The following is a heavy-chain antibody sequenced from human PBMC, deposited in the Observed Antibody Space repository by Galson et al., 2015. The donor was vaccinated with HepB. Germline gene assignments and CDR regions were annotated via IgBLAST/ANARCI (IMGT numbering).Heavy chain of an antibody. CDR1: GFTFSSYA. Sequence: SLRLSCAASGFTFSSYAMHWVRQAPGKGLEWVAFIRYDGSNKYYADSVKGRFTISRDNSKNTLYLQMNSLRAEDTAVYYCAKGTLYSSSPIDYWGQGTLVTVSS. V-gene: IGHV3-30*02. D-gene: IGHD6-13*01. J-gene: IGHJ4*02. CDR2: IRYDGSNK. CDR3: AKGTLYSSSPIDY.